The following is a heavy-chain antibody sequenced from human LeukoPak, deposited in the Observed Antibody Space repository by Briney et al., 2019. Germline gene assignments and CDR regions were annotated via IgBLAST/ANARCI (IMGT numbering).Heavy chain of an antibody. Sequence: SETLSLTCTVSGGSVIRGGYYWRWIRQPPGKGLEWIGYIYYSGSTNYNPSLKSRVTISVDTSKNQFSLKLSSVTAADTAVYYCARDMYGSGSHWFDPWGQGTLVTVSS. CDR2: IYYSGST. CDR1: GGSVIRGGYY. D-gene: IGHD3-10*01. V-gene: IGHV4-61*08. J-gene: IGHJ5*02. CDR3: ARDMYGSGSHWFDP.